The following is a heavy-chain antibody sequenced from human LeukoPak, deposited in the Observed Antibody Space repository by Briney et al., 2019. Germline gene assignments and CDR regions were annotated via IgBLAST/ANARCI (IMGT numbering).Heavy chain of an antibody. Sequence: SETLSLTCTVSGGSISSSSYYWGWIRQPPGKGLEWIGSIYYSGSTYYNPSLKSRVTISVDTSKNQFSLKLSSVTAADTAVYYCASQAYSTTWAADVTVFDYWGRGALVTVSS. CDR3: ASQAYSTTWAADVTVFDY. D-gene: IGHD6-13*01. CDR2: IYYSGST. J-gene: IGHJ4*02. CDR1: GGSISSSSYY. V-gene: IGHV4-39*07.